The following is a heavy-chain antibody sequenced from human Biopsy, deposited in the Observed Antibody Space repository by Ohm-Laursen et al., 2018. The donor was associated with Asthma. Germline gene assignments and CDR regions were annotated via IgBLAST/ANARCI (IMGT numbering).Heavy chain of an antibody. CDR1: SGSGGYMRSGPYY. Sequence: GTLSLTCSLSSGSGGYMRSGPYYWGWIRQPPGKGLAWIGRIYYSGTTSYNPSLESRVTVSADTSKNQFSQKLTSVTAADTAVYYCVRGSSSWHHGPFHYYYGLDVWGQGTTATVSS. D-gene: IGHD6-13*01. J-gene: IGHJ6*02. CDR3: VRGSSSWHHGPFHYYYGLDV. V-gene: IGHV4-39*01. CDR2: IYYSGTT.